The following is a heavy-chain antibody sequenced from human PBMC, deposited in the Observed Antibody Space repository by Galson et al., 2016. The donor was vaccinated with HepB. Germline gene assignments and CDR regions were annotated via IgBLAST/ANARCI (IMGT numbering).Heavy chain of an antibody. D-gene: IGHD3-3*01. Sequence: SLRLSCAASGFTFSTYWMAWVRHTPPKGLEWVANIKQDGSEEYYVDSVEGRFTISRDNAKNSLYLQMHSLRAEDTALYYCARDFLFAHDLWGPGTLVTVSS. J-gene: IGHJ5*02. CDR3: ARDFLFAHDL. CDR2: IKQDGSEE. CDR1: GFTFSTYW. V-gene: IGHV3-7*03.